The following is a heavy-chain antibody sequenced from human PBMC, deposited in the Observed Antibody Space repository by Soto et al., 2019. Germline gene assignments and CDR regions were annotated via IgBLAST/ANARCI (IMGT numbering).Heavy chain of an antibody. CDR2: ISGSGGST. D-gene: IGHD3-22*01. V-gene: IGHV3-23*01. J-gene: IGHJ4*02. CDR3: AKRALRREMIVVVITGLFDY. CDR1: GFTFSSYA. Sequence: PGESLKISCAASGFTFSSYAMSWVRQAPGKGLEWVSAISGSGGSTYYADSVKGRFTISRDNSKNTLYLQMNSLRAEDTAVYYCAKRALRREMIVVVITGLFDYWGQGTLVTVSS.